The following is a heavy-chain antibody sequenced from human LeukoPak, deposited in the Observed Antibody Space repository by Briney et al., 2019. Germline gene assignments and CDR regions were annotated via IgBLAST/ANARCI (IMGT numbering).Heavy chain of an antibody. J-gene: IGHJ4*02. D-gene: IGHD3-9*01. Sequence: SETLSLTCAVYGGSFSGYYWSWIRQPPGKGLEWIGEINHSGSTNYNPSLKSRVTISVDTSKNQFSLKLSSVTAADTAVYYCARGRYDILTGYYRPSRGNLFGYWGQGTLVTVSS. CDR1: GGSFSGYY. V-gene: IGHV4-34*01. CDR3: ARGRYDILTGYYRPSRGNLFGY. CDR2: INHSGST.